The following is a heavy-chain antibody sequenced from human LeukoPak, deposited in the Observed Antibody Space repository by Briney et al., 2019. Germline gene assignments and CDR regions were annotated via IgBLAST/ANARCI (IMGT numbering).Heavy chain of an antibody. D-gene: IGHD6-13*01. Sequence: PGGSLRLSCAASGFTFSSFGIHWVRQAPGKGLEWVAVISNDGSNKYYADSVKGRFTISRDNSKNTVYLQMSSLRGEDTAVYYRAKSGIAAAGQRGYFDYWGQGTLVTVSS. CDR2: ISNDGSNK. V-gene: IGHV3-30*18. J-gene: IGHJ4*02. CDR1: GFTFSSFG. CDR3: AKSGIAAAGQRGYFDY.